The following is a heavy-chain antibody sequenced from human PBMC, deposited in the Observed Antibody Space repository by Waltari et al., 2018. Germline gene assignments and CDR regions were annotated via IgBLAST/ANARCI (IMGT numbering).Heavy chain of an antibody. D-gene: IGHD6-19*01. CDR3: ARGTPYSSGRESADY. CDR1: EFTFSRFW. CDR2: VRNAGRRT. J-gene: IGHJ4*02. Sequence: DVQLVESGGGLVQPGGSLRLSCAVTEFTFSRFWIHWVRQVPGKGRGGGRVRGRRRWEGESVRNAGRRTNYAEYGKGRFTISRDNAKGILDVEMNSLRGEDSAVYFCARGTPYSSGRESADYWGQGTLVTVSS. V-gene: IGHV3-74*01.